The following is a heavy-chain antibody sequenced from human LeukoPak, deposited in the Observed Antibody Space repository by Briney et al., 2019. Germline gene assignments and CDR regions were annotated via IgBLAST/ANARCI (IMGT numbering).Heavy chain of an antibody. V-gene: IGHV4-4*07. CDR3: AVGGPVAGSSIDY. CDR1: GGSINSFY. CDR2: IYTTGST. D-gene: IGHD6-19*01. J-gene: IGHJ4*02. Sequence: SETLSLTCTVSGGSINSFYWSWIRQPAGKGLEWIGRIYTTGSTNYNPSLKSRVTMSVDTSKKQFSLNLSSVTAADTAVYYCAVGGPVAGSSIDYWGQGTLVTVSS.